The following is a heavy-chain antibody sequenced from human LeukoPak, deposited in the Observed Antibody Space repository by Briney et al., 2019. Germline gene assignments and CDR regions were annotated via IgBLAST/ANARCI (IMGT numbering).Heavy chain of an antibody. CDR3: AREASMVPLLPPIDY. Sequence: ASVNVSCKASGYTFTSYAMNWVRQAPGQGLEWMGWINTNTGNPTYAQGFTGRFVFSLDTSVSTAYLQISSLKAEDTAVYYCAREASMVPLLPPIDYWGQGTLVTVSS. CDR2: INTNTGNP. D-gene: IGHD3-10*01. V-gene: IGHV7-4-1*02. CDR1: GYTFTSYA. J-gene: IGHJ4*02.